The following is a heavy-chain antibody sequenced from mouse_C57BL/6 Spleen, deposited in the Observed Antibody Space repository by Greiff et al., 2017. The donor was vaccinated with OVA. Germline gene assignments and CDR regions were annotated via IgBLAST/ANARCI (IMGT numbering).Heavy chain of an antibody. V-gene: IGHV5-9*01. D-gene: IGHD1-1*01. CDR3: ARQAYGSDYFDY. CDR2: ISGGGGNT. Sequence: EVNVVESGGGLVKPGGSLKLSCAASGFTFSSYTMSWVRQTPEKRLEWVATISGGGGNTYYPDSVKGRFTISRDNAKNTLYLQMSSLRSEDTALYYCARQAYGSDYFDYWGQGTTLTVSS. J-gene: IGHJ2*01. CDR1: GFTFSSYT.